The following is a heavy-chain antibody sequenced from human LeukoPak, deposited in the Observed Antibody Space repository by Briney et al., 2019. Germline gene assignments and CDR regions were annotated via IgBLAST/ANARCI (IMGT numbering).Heavy chain of an antibody. CDR1: GYTLTELS. CDR3: ARRYYFDY. Sequence: ASVKVSCKVPGYTLTELSMHWVRQAPGKGLEWMGGFDPEDGETIYAQKFQGRVTMTRDTSTSTVYMELSSLRSEDTAVYYCARRYYFDYWGQGTLVTVSS. CDR2: FDPEDGET. D-gene: IGHD4-17*01. V-gene: IGHV1-24*01. J-gene: IGHJ4*02.